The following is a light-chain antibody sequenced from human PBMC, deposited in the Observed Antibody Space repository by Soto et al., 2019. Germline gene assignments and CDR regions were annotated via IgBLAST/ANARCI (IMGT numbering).Light chain of an antibody. V-gene: IGKV3-11*01. Sequence: PGERAILSCRASQSVSTFFAWYQQKPGQAPRLLIYDASKRPTGIPARFSGSGSGTDFTLTISSLEPEDFAVYYCQHRFNWPLTFGGGTTVELK. CDR1: QSVSTF. CDR3: QHRFNWPLT. J-gene: IGKJ4*01. CDR2: DAS.